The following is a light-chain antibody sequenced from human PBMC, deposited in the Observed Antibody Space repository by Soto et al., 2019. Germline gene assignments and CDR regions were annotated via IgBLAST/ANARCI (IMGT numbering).Light chain of an antibody. Sequence: EIVLTQSPGTLSLSPGDRATLSCWASQSVSSSYLAWYQQKPGQAPRLLIYSASSRATGIPDRFSGSGSGTDFTLTINRLEPEDFAVYYCQQYGSSPNTFGQGTKVEIE. CDR3: QQYGSSPNT. CDR2: SAS. V-gene: IGKV3-20*01. CDR1: QSVSSSY. J-gene: IGKJ2*01.